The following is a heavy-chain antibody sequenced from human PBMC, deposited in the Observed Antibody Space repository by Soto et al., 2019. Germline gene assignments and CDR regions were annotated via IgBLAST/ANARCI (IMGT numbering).Heavy chain of an antibody. J-gene: IGHJ6*02. Sequence: SETLSLTCTVSGGSISSSSYYWGWIRQPPGKGLEWIGSIYYSGSTYYNPSLKSRVTISVDTSKNQFSLKLSSVTAADTAVYYCARPTYYYYGMDVWGQGTTVTVSS. CDR1: GGSISSSSYY. V-gene: IGHV4-39*01. D-gene: IGHD4-4*01. CDR3: ARPTYYYYGMDV. CDR2: IYYSGST.